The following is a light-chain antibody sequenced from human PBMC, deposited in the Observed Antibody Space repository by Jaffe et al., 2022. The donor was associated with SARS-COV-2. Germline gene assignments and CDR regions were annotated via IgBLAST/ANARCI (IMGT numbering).Light chain of an antibody. CDR1: SSDVGGYNS. CDR3: SSYAGSNIGV. Sequence: QSALTQPPSASGSPGQSVAISCTGTSSDVGGYNSVSWYQQHPGKAPKLMIYEVNKRPSGVPDRFSGSKSGNTASLTVSGLQAEDEADYYCSSYAGSNIGVFGTGTKVTVL. J-gene: IGLJ1*01. CDR2: EVN. V-gene: IGLV2-8*01.